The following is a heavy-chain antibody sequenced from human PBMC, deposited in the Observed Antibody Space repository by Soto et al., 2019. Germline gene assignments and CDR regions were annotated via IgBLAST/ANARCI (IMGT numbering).Heavy chain of an antibody. Sequence: PSETLSLTCTVSGGSISSYYWSWIRQPPGKGLEWIGYIYYSGSTNYNPSLKSRVTISVDTSKNQFSLKLSSVTAADTAVYYCAIAIAAADPFDYWGQGTLVTVSS. D-gene: IGHD6-13*01. CDR2: IYYSGST. J-gene: IGHJ4*02. V-gene: IGHV4-59*01. CDR3: AIAIAAADPFDY. CDR1: GGSISSYY.